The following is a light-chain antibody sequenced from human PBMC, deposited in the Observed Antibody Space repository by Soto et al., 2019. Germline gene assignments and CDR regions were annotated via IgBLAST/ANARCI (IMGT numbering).Light chain of an antibody. Sequence: EIVLTQSPGTLSLSPGKRATLSCRASQSVSSSYLAWYQQKPGQAPRLLIYDASIRATGIPDRFSGSGSGTDFTLTISGLEPEDFAVYYCQHYGSSPKTFGQGTKVEIE. J-gene: IGKJ1*01. CDR2: DAS. V-gene: IGKV3-20*01. CDR3: QHYGSSPKT. CDR1: QSVSSSY.